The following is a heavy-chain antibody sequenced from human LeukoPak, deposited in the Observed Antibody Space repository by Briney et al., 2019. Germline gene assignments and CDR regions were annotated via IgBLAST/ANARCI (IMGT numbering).Heavy chain of an antibody. CDR3: ARGSPDIVVVVAAPWYFDY. CDR2: ISAYNGNT. V-gene: IGHV1-18*01. D-gene: IGHD2-15*01. Sequence: EASVKVSCKASGYTFTSYGISWVRQAPGQRLEWMGWISAYNGNTNYAQKLQGRVTMTTDTSTSTAYMELRSLRSDDTAVYYCARGSPDIVVVVAAPWYFDYWGQGTLVTVSS. J-gene: IGHJ4*02. CDR1: GYTFTSYG.